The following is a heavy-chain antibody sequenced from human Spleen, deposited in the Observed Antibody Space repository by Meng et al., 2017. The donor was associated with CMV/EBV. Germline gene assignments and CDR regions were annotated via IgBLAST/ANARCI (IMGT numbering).Heavy chain of an antibody. V-gene: IGHV3-30*04. D-gene: IGHD3-22*01. CDR3: TRVYYDSTNYSSSFGY. CDR2: ISYDGGKK. Sequence: GYSFGNYAMDWVRQAPGKGLEWVAVISYDGGKKFYTDSVKGRFTVSRDNSKYTLILQMNSLRTEDTAVYYCTRVYYDSTNYSSSFGYWGQGTLVTVSS. CDR1: GYSFGNYA. J-gene: IGHJ4*02.